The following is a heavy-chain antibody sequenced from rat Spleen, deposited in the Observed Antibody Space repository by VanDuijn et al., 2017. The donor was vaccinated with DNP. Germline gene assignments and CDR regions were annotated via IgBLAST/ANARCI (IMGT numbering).Heavy chain of an antibody. D-gene: IGHD4-2*01. Sequence: VQLVESGGGLVQPGRSLKLSCAASGFTFSNYDMVWVRQPPGKGLEWMGRIQSGGSTDYNSALKSRHRISRDNAKSQFFLKMNSVQTEDTAMYFCANWDYWGQGVMVTVSS. CDR1: GFTFSNYD. CDR2: IQSGGST. V-gene: IGHV2-27*01. CDR3: ANWDY. J-gene: IGHJ2*01.